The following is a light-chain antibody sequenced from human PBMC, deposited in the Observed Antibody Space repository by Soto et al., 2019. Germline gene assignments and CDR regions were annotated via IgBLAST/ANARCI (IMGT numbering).Light chain of an antibody. V-gene: IGKV3-20*01. Sequence: EIVLTQSPGTLSLSPGERATLSCRASQSVSSNSLAWYQQKPGQAPRLFIYGASTRATGIPDRFSGSGSGTDFTLTISRLEPEDFAVYYCHKQGWSWITFGQGTRLEI. J-gene: IGKJ5*01. CDR2: GAS. CDR3: HKQGWSWIT. CDR1: QSVSSNS.